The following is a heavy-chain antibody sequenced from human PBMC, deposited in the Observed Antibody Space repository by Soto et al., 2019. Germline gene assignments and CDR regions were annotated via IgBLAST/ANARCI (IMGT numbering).Heavy chain of an antibody. D-gene: IGHD2-15*01. CDR3: ARDRGYDAHDYYYNAMDV. CDR2: IRGFSPYT. J-gene: IGHJ6*02. Sequence: GGSLRLSCVASGFTFRTYTMNWVRQAPGKGLEWVSGIRGFSPYTFYAESVKGRFTISRDNAKNSLYLQMNSLGVEDTAVYYCARDRGYDAHDYYYNAMDVWGQGATVTVSS. CDR1: GFTFRTYT. V-gene: IGHV3-21*01.